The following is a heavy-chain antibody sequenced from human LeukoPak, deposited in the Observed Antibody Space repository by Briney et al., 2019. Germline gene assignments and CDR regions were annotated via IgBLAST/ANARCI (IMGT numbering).Heavy chain of an antibody. CDR1: GATFSSYA. Sequence: SVTVSCTSSGATFSSYAISWVRQGPGQGLEWMGGSIPMFGTANYAQKIQGRDTTTADKATSTASMELSSLRSEDTAVYYCACQIEVVATHRGFYEYMDVWGKGTTVTVSS. CDR3: ACQIEVVATHRGFYEYMDV. V-gene: IGHV1-69*06. CDR2: SIPMFGTA. D-gene: IGHD1-26*01. J-gene: IGHJ6*03.